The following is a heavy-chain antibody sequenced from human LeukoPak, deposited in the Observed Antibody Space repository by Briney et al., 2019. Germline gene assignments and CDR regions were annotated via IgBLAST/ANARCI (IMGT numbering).Heavy chain of an antibody. J-gene: IGHJ4*02. CDR1: GGSISSGDYY. D-gene: IGHD2-2*01. CDR2: IYYSGST. CDR3: ARGWGYCSSTSCHPFDY. V-gene: IGHV4-30-4*01. Sequence: SETLSLTCTVSGGSISSGDYYWSRIRQPPGKGLEWMGYIYYSGSTYYNPSLKSRVTISVDTSKNQFSLKLSSVTAADTAVYHCARGWGYCSSTSCHPFDYWGQGTLVTVSS.